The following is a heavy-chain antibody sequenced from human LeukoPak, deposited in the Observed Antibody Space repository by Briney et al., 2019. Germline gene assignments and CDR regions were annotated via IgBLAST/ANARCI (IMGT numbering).Heavy chain of an antibody. CDR1: GDSVSSNSVT. CDR3: ARRLTQYDCFNP. V-gene: IGHV6-1*01. J-gene: IGHJ5*02. CDR2: TYYRSTWYN. Sequence: SQTHSLTCAISGDSVSSNSVTWNWIRQSPSRGLEWLGRTYYRSTWYNDYAVSVRGRITVNPDTSKNQFSLHLNSVTPEDTAVYYCARRLTQYDCFNPWGQGILVTVSS. D-gene: IGHD2-2*01.